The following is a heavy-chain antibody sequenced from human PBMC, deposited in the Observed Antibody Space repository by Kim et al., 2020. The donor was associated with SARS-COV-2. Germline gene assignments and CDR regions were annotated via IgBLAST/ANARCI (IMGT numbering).Heavy chain of an antibody. Sequence: PSLQSRVTISVDTSKNQCSLKLSSVTAADTAVYYCARLSDSYYYYYGMDVWGQGTAVTVSS. D-gene: IGHD3-22*01. CDR3: ARLSDSYYYYYGMDV. V-gene: IGHV4-39*01. J-gene: IGHJ6*02.